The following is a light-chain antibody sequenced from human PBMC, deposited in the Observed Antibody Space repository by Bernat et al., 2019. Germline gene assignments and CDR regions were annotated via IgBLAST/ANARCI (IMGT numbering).Light chain of an antibody. V-gene: IGKV3-20*01. Sequence: IVLTQSPGTLSVSPGERATLSCRASQSVRSNYLAWYQHRRGQPPRRLIYGASIRAPGIPDRFSGSGSGTDFTLTISRLEPEDFAVYYCQQYTGPPFTFGPGTTIDMK. CDR2: GAS. J-gene: IGKJ3*01. CDR1: QSVRSNY. CDR3: QQYTGPPFT.